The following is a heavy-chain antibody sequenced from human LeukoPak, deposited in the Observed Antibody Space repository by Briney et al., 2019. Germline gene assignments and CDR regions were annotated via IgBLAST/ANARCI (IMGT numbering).Heavy chain of an antibody. CDR2: IFYTGST. CDR3: ARRGMAARSTIGNFDI. D-gene: IGHD5/OR15-5a*01. V-gene: IGHV4-59*08. Sequence: SETLSLTCTVSGDSISSSYWSWIRQPPGRGLEWIGCIFYTGSTNYNPSLKSRVTMSVDTSKNQFSLNLNSVTAADTAVYYCARRGMAARSTIGNFDIWGQGTMVTVSS. CDR1: GDSISSSY. J-gene: IGHJ3*02.